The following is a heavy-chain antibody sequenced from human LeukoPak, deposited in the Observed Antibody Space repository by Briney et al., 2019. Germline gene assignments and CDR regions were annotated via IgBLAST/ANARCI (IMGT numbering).Heavy chain of an antibody. CDR3: ARVGGYGDYVFDY. V-gene: IGHV4-4*02. CDR2: IYHSGRT. Sequence: SETLSLTCAVSGGSISSSNWWCLVRPPPGEGLEWIGVIYHSGRTNYNPSLKSRVTISVDKSKNQFSLKLSSVTAADTAVYYCARVGGYGDYVFDYWGQGTLVTVSS. CDR1: GGSISSSNW. J-gene: IGHJ4*02. D-gene: IGHD4-17*01.